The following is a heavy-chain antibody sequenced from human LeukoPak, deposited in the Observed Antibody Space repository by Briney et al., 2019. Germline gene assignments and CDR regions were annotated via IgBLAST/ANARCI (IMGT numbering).Heavy chain of an antibody. CDR3: ARVSTSWSFEY. D-gene: IGHD6-13*01. Sequence: ASVKVSCKASGYTFSRYGINWVRQAPGQGLEWMGWISVYNGNTDYSQRLQGRITMTADTSTSTAFMELTSLRSDDTAVYFCARVSTSWSFEYWGQGTLVTVS. J-gene: IGHJ4*02. CDR2: ISVYNGNT. CDR1: GYTFSRYG. V-gene: IGHV1-18*01.